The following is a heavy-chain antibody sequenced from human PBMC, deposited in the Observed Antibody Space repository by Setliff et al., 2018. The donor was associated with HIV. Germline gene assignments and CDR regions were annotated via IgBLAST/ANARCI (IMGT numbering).Heavy chain of an antibody. J-gene: IGHJ6*02. Sequence: SETLSLTCNVSGASISSYYWTWIRQSPGNRLEWLGYITDSGNTNYNPSLRRRVTISADTSKNQVSLRLRSVTAADTAVHYCARETQQSYNIVTGYNYYYGIDVWGQGTKVTVSS. V-gene: IGHV4-59*01. CDR3: ARETQQSYNIVTGYNYYYGIDV. CDR1: GASISSYY. CDR2: ITDSGNT. D-gene: IGHD3-9*01.